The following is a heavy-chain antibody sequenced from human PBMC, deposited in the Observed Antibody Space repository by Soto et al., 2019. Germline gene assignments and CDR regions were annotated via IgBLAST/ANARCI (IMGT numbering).Heavy chain of an antibody. Sequence: GGSLRLSCAASGFTLSSYAIHWVRQAPGKGLEWVTVISKGGSNLYLADSVKGRFTISRDNSKNTLYLQMNSLRSEDTAVYYCAREVEYTTAFGISSSFDYWGRGTLVTVSS. D-gene: IGHD3-10*01. V-gene: IGHV3-30-3*01. J-gene: IGHJ4*02. CDR1: GFTLSSYA. CDR2: ISKGGSNL. CDR3: AREVEYTTAFGISSSFDY.